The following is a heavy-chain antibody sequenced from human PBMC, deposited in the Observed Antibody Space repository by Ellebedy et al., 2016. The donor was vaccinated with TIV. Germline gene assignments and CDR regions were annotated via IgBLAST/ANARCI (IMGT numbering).Heavy chain of an antibody. D-gene: IGHD2-15*01. Sequence: GESLKISCAASGFSFSNYCMSWVRQAPGKGLECVANIKQDGIEKYYVDSVKGRFTISRDNSKNTLYLQMSSLRAEDMAVYYCARDPHGGYMDVWGKGTTVTVSS. CDR3: ARDPHGGYMDV. V-gene: IGHV3-7*01. CDR1: GFSFSNYC. CDR2: IKQDGIEK. J-gene: IGHJ6*03.